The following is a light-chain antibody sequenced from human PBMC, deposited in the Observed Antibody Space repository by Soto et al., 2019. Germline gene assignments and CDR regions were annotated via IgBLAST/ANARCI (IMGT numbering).Light chain of an antibody. V-gene: IGKV1-6*01. Sequence: AIQMTQSPSSLSASLGDRVIITCRASQAIRNDLGWYQQKPGKAPKLLIYTASTLQSGVPSRFSGSGSGADFTLTIRSLQPEDSATYYCLHDYSYPRTFGQGTKVEIK. CDR3: LHDYSYPRT. CDR2: TAS. CDR1: QAIRND. J-gene: IGKJ1*01.